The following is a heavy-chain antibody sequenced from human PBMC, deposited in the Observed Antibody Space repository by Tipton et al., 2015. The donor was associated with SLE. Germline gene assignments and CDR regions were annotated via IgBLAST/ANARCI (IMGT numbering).Heavy chain of an antibody. V-gene: IGHV4-39*07. J-gene: IGHJ6*03. CDR3: ARAPGLERDYYYSYYMDV. D-gene: IGHD3/OR15-3a*01. CDR2: VHSSGHT. CDR1: GGSISNYN. Sequence: TLSLTCTVSGGSISNYNWGWIRLPPGKGLEWIGSVHSSGHTYYSPSLKSRVTMSMDTSKNQFSLKLSSVTAADTAVYYCARAPGLERDYYYSYYMDVWGKGTTVTVSS.